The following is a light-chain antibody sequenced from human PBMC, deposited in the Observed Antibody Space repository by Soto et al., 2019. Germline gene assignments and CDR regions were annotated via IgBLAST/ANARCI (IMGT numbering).Light chain of an antibody. CDR3: QQANSFPLT. J-gene: IGKJ4*01. V-gene: IGKV1-17*03. CDR1: QGIRTY. Sequence: DIQMTQSPSAMSASVGDRVTITCRASQGIRTYLAWFQQKPGKVPKRLIFSASSVQSGVPSRFSGSGSGTEFTLTISSLQPEDFATYYCQQANSFPLTFGGGTKVEIK. CDR2: SAS.